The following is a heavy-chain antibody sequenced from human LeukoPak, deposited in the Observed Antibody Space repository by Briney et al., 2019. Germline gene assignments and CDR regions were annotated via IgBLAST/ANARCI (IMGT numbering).Heavy chain of an antibody. J-gene: IGHJ4*02. CDR3: AREIGEGYFDY. V-gene: IGHV4-59*01. D-gene: IGHD3-10*01. CDR1: DGSISSYY. CDR2: IYYSGST. Sequence: NPSETLSLTCTVSDGSISSYYWSWIRQPPGKGLEWIGYIYYSGSTNYNPSLKSRVTISVDTSKNQFSLKLSSVTAADTAVYYCAREIGEGYFDYWGQGTLVSVSS.